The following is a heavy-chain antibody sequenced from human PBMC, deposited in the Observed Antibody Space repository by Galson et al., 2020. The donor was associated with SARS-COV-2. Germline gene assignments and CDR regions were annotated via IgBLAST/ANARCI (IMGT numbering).Heavy chain of an antibody. D-gene: IGHD4-17*01. CDR2: IHPGDSDT. J-gene: IGHJ1*01. Sequence: GESLKISCQGSGYSFNSYWIGRVRQMPGQGLEWVGIIHPGDSDTRYSPSFQGPVTIPADKSISTAYLQWSSLKASDTAMYYCARQINYGGNPIEYFHHWGQGTLVTVSS. CDR3: ARQINYGGNPIEYFHH. V-gene: IGHV5-51*01. CDR1: GYSFNSYW.